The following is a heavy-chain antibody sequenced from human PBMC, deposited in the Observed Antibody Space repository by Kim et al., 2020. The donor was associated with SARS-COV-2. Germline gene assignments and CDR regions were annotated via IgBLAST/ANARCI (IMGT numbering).Heavy chain of an antibody. D-gene: IGHD2-21*02. V-gene: IGHV3-33*01. CDR3: ARGVGGNSKGFDY. Sequence: GGSLRLSCAASGFTFSSYGMHWVRQAPGKGLEWVAVIWYDGSNKYYADSVKGRFTISRDNSKNTLYLQMNSLRAEDTAVYYCARGVGGNSKGFDYWGQGTLVTVSS. J-gene: IGHJ4*02. CDR1: GFTFSSYG. CDR2: IWYDGSNK.